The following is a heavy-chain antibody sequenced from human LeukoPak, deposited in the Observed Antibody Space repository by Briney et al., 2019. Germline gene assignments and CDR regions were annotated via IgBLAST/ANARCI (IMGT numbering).Heavy chain of an antibody. J-gene: IGHJ1*01. CDR3: AKDLFGYCSGGSCYYGHFQH. Sequence: GGSLRHSCAASGFTFSSYGMHWVRQAPGKGLEWVAVISYDGSNKYYADSVKGRFTISRDNSKNTLYLQMNSLRAEDTAVYYCAKDLFGYCSGGSCYYGHFQHWGQGTLVTVSS. D-gene: IGHD2-15*01. V-gene: IGHV3-30*18. CDR2: ISYDGSNK. CDR1: GFTFSSYG.